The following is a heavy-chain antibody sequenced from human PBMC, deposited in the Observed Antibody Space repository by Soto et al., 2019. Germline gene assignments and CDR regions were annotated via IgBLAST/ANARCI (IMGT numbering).Heavy chain of an antibody. CDR3: ARAYSTSSIYYYYGMDV. CDR1: GEPLSVYY. CDR2: INHSGST. J-gene: IGHJ6*02. D-gene: IGHD6-6*01. V-gene: IGHV4-34*01. Sequence: SETLSLTCAVHGEPLSVYYWSWIRHSPGKGLEWIGEINHSGSTNYNPSLKSRVTVSVDTSKNHFSLKLSSVTAADTAVYYCARAYSTSSIYYYYGMDVWGQGTTVTVS.